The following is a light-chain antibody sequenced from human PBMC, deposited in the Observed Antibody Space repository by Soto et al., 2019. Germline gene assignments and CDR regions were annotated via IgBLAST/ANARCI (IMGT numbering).Light chain of an antibody. Sequence: DIQMTQSPSTLSASVGDRVTITCRASQSISSWLAWYQQKPGKAPKLLIYKAYSLESGVPSRFSGSGSGTEFTLTISSLQTDDFAPYYCQQYYSYPWTFGQGTKVEIK. CDR3: QQYYSYPWT. J-gene: IGKJ1*01. CDR2: KAY. V-gene: IGKV1-5*03. CDR1: QSISSW.